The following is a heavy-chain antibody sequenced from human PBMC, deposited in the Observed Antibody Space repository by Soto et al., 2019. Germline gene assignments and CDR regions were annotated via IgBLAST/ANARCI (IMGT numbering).Heavy chain of an antibody. D-gene: IGHD3-16*01. CDR1: GFTFSDHY. CDR3: ARDFGAAP. J-gene: IGHJ5*02. V-gene: IGHV3-72*01. CDR2: TRNKANSYTT. Sequence: GGSLRLSCAASGFTFSDHYMDWVRQAPGKGLEWVGRTRNKANSYTTEYAASVKGRFTISRDDSNNSLYLQMNSLKTEDTAVYYCARDFGAAPWGQGTLVTVSS.